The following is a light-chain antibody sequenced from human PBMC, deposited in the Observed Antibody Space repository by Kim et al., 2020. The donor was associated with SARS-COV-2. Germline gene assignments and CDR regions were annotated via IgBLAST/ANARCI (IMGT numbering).Light chain of an antibody. V-gene: IGLV3-19*01. J-gene: IGLJ2*01. CDR2: GKN. CDR1: SLRSYY. Sequence: VALGQTVTSTCQAGSLRSYYATWYQQKPGQAPLLVIYGKNNRPSGIPDRFSGSSSGNTASLTITGTQAGDEADYYCNSRDSNDNVVFGGGTQLTVL. CDR3: NSRDSNDNVV.